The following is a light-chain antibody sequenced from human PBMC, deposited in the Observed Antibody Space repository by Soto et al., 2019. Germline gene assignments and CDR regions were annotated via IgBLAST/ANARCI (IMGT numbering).Light chain of an antibody. V-gene: IGKV3-11*01. J-gene: IGKJ1*01. CDR2: DAS. CDR1: QSVSSY. Sequence: EIVLTQSPATLSLSPGERATLSCRASQSVSSYLAWYQQKPGQAPRLLIYDASNRATGIPARFSGSGSGTDFTLIISRLEPEDFVVYYCHQYGSSPWTFGQGTKVDI. CDR3: HQYGSSPWT.